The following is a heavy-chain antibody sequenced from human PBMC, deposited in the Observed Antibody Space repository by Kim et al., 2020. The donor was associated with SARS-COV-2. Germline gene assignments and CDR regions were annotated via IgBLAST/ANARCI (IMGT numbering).Heavy chain of an antibody. J-gene: IGHJ4*02. D-gene: IGHD3-16*01. V-gene: IGHV3-7*03. Sequence: GGSLRLSCAASGFTSRNYWLSWVRKAPGKGLEWVAMIKAYGREKYYVDSMKDRLIISRDNAKNSMYLQMNSLGAEDTAGYYCASLHTETFWGSSDWGPGALVTVSS. CDR2: IKAYGREK. CDR3: ASLHTETFWGSSD. CDR1: GFTSRNYW.